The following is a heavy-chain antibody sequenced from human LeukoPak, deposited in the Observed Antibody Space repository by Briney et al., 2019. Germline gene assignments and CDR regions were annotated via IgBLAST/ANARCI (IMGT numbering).Heavy chain of an antibody. CDR1: GYTFTYYY. CDR3: ARKAGGSYRLDY. J-gene: IGHJ4*02. D-gene: IGHD1-26*01. V-gene: IGHV1-46*01. Sequence: ASVKVSCKASGYTFTYYYMHWVRQAPGQGLEWMGIINPSGGSTSYAQKFQGRVTMTRDTSTSTVYMELSSLRSEDTAVYYSARKAGGSYRLDYWGQGTLVTVSS. CDR2: INPSGGST.